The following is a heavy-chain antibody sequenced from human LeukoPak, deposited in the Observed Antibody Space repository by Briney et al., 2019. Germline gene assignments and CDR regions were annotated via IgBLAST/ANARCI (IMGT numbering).Heavy chain of an antibody. CDR2: IYYSGST. CDR3: ARAAGSGYDPRGPFDY. CDR1: GGSISSGDIY. J-gene: IGHJ4*02. D-gene: IGHD5-12*01. Sequence: SETLSLTCTVSGGSISSGDIYWSWIRQAPGKGLEWIGNIYYSGSTYHNPSLKSRVIILVDTSKNHFSLKLSSVTAADTAVYYCARAAGSGYDPRGPFDYWGKGTLVTVSS. V-gene: IGHV4-30-4*01.